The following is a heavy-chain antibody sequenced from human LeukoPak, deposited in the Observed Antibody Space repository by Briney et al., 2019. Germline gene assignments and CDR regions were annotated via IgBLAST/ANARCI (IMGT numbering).Heavy chain of an antibody. D-gene: IGHD1-26*01. CDR1: GFTFNSYA. CDR2: FSGSGAST. Sequence: GGSLRLSCAASGFTFNSYAMGWVRQAPGKGLEWVSSFSGSGASTYYADSVKGRFTISRDNSKNTLYLQMTSLRAEDTAVYYCAKHWGELLLFPFYIWGQGTVVTVSS. V-gene: IGHV3-23*01. CDR3: AKHWGELLLFPFYI. J-gene: IGHJ3*02.